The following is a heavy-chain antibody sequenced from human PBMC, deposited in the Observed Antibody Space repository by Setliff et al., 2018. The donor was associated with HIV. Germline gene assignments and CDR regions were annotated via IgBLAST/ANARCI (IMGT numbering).Heavy chain of an antibody. V-gene: IGHV1-69*05. D-gene: IGHD6-19*01. J-gene: IGHJ6*02. Sequence: AASVKVSCKASGGTFSSYGISWVRQAPGQGLEWMGAIIPMFGTGFYAQKFQGRVTITTDESRTTSYMELSSLRFEGTAVYFCARVAHSSSYHYYGMDVWGQGTTVTVSS. CDR3: ARVAHSSSYHYYGMDV. CDR1: GGTFSSYG. CDR2: IIPMFGTG.